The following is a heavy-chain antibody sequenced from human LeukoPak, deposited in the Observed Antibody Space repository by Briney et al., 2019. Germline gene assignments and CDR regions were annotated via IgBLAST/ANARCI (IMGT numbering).Heavy chain of an antibody. CDR1: GGSISGYY. J-gene: IGHJ6*04. V-gene: IGHV4-4*07. Sequence: SETLSLTCTVSGGSISGYYWSWIRQPAGKGLEWIGRIYTTGSTNYNPSLKSRVTMSVDTSKNQFSLRLSSVNAADTAVYYCARDFGVSRLDVWGKGTTVTVSS. CDR3: ARDFGVSRLDV. CDR2: IYTTGST. D-gene: IGHD3-3*01.